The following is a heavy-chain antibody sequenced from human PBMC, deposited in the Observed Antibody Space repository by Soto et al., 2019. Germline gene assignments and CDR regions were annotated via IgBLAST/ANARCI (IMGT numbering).Heavy chain of an antibody. Sequence: PSETLSLTCAVYGGSFSGYYWSWIRQPPGKGLEWIGEINHSGSTNYNPSLKSRVNISVDTSKNQFSLKLSSVTAADTAVYYCASLGDLTMVATLYGMDVWGQGTTVTVSS. J-gene: IGHJ6*02. D-gene: IGHD5-12*01. CDR3: ASLGDLTMVATLYGMDV. CDR2: INHSGST. V-gene: IGHV4-34*01. CDR1: GGSFSGYY.